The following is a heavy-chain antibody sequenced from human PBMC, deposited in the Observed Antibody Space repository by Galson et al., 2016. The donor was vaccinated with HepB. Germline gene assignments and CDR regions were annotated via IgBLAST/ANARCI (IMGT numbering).Heavy chain of an antibody. CDR2: ISASGVTT. V-gene: IGHV3-23*01. D-gene: IGHD1-26*01. J-gene: IGHJ1*01. CDR3: AKDSGSYFLYFNP. Sequence: RQAPGKGLEWVSTISASGVTTYYADSVKGRFTISGDNSKNTLYLQMNSLRAEDTAVYYCAKDSGSYFLYFNPWGQGTLVTVSS.